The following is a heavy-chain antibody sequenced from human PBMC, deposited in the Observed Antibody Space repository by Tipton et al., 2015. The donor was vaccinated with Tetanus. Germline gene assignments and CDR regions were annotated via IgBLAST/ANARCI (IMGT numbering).Heavy chain of an antibody. V-gene: IGHV4-39*01. Sequence: TLSLTCTVSGGSINNGSFYWGWIRQPPGKGLEWIGSVFYSGSSFYNPSLKSRVTMSADTSKNQFSLKVGSVTAADPALYYCARRNTHADAFDFWGQGTMVTVSS. J-gene: IGHJ3*01. D-gene: IGHD4-11*01. CDR1: GGSINNGSFY. CDR2: VFYSGSS. CDR3: ARRNTHADAFDF.